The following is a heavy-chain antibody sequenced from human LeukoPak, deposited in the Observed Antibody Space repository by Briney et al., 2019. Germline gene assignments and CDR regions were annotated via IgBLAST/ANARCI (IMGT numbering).Heavy chain of an antibody. CDR2: IYHSGST. CDR1: GVSISSTTYY. J-gene: IGHJ4*02. Sequence: RPSETLSLTCIVSGVSISSTTYYWSWIRQPPGKGLEWIGYIYHSGSTNYNPSLKSRVTISVDTSKNQFSLKLSSVTAADTAVYYCARIAARPNHIDYWGQGTLVTVSS. D-gene: IGHD6-6*01. CDR3: ARIAARPNHIDY. V-gene: IGHV4-61*01.